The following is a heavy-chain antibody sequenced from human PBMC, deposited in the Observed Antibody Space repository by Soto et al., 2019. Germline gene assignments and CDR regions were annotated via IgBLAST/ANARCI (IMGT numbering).Heavy chain of an antibody. CDR1: GFTVSSNY. CDR2: IYSGGST. J-gene: IGHJ6*03. CDR3: ARDRRYYGSRSYISLYYMHV. V-gene: IGHV3-53*04. Sequence: GGSLRLSCAASGFTVSSNYMSWVRQAPGKGLKRLSVIYSGGSTYYADSVKGRFTISRHNSKNTLYLQMNSLRAEDTAVYYCARDRRYYGSRSYISLYYMHVRGRGTTGTGSS. D-gene: IGHD3-10*01.